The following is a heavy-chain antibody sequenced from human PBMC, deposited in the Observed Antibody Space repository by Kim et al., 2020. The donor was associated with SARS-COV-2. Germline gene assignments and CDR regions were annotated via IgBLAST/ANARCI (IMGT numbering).Heavy chain of an antibody. J-gene: IGHJ3*02. CDR2: INHSGST. CDR1: GGSFSGYY. V-gene: IGHV4-34*01. Sequence: SETLSLTCAVYGGSFSGYYWSWIRQPPGKGLEWIGEINHSGSTNYNPSLKSRVTISVDTSKNQFSLKLNSVTAADTAVYYCARGRYDILTGPTIGGAFDIWGQGTMVTVSS. D-gene: IGHD3-9*01. CDR3: ARGRYDILTGPTIGGAFDI.